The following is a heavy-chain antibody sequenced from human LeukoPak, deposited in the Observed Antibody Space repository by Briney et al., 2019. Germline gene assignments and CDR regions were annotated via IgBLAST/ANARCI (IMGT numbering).Heavy chain of an antibody. CDR3: AGGRILTPFDY. CDR2: ISGSGGST. J-gene: IGHJ4*02. V-gene: IGHV3-23*01. CDR1: GFTFSSYA. D-gene: IGHD3-9*01. Sequence: GGTLRLSCEASGFTFSSYAMSWVRQAPGKGLEWVSAISGSGGSTYYADSVKGRFTISRDNSKNTLYLQMNSLRAEDTAVYYCAGGRILTPFDYWGQGTLVTVSS.